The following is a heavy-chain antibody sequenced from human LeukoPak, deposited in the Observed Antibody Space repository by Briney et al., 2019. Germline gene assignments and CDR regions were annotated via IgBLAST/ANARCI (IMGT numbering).Heavy chain of an antibody. CDR1: GYTFTGYY. J-gene: IGHJ4*02. CDR2: INPNSGGT. CDR3: ARDPGYYDEGLFDY. Sequence: ASVNVSCKASGYTFTGYYMHWVRQAPGRGLEWMGWINPNSGGTNYAQKFQGRVTMTRDTSISTAYMELSRLRSDDTAVYYCARDPGYYDEGLFDYWGQGTLVTVSS. V-gene: IGHV1-2*02. D-gene: IGHD3-3*01.